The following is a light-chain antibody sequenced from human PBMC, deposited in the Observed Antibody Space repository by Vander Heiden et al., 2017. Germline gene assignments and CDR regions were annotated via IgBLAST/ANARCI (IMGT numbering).Light chain of an antibody. CDR2: STG. J-gene: IGLJ2*01. CDR1: AGDVTNEYY. Sequence: QIVVTPEPSLRVSPEGTVPLTCATTAGDVTNEYYPNWFQQRPGQAPRPLIYSTGKKHSWTPVLFSGSLLGGKAALTLSSVQPEDEADYYCLLYYGGVRIFGGWTKLTVL. V-gene: IGLV7-43*01. CDR3: LLYYGGVRI.